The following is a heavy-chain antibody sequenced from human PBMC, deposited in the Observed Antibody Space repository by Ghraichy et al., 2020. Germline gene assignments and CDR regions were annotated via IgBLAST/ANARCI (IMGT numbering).Heavy chain of an antibody. D-gene: IGHD7-27*01. V-gene: IGHV3-23*01. Sequence: GGSLRLSCAASGFTFISYAMSWVRQAPGKGLEWVSAISGSGGSTYYAASVKGRFTISRDNSKNTLYLQMNSLRAEDTAVYYCAKDPGDGNFDYWGQGTLVTVSS. CDR3: AKDPGDGNFDY. CDR2: ISGSGGST. J-gene: IGHJ4*02. CDR1: GFTFISYA.